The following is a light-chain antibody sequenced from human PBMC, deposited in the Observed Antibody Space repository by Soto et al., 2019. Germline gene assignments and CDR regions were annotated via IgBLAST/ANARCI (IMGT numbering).Light chain of an antibody. Sequence: DIQMTQSPSSLSASVGDRVTITCRASQSISSYINWYQQKPGKAPKLLIYAASSLQSGVPSRFSGSGSGTDFPLTISRLQPEDFATYYCQQSYRTPDTFGQGTKVEIK. CDR3: QQSYRTPDT. V-gene: IGKV1-39*01. J-gene: IGKJ2*01. CDR1: QSISSY. CDR2: AAS.